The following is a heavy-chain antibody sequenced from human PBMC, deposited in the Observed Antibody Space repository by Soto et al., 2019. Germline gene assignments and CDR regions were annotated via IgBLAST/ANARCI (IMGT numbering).Heavy chain of an antibody. V-gene: IGHV3-30*18. CDR2: ISYDGSNK. CDR3: AKSPLSVTSSYYFDY. J-gene: IGHJ4*02. D-gene: IGHD4-17*01. CDR1: GFTFSSYG. Sequence: QVQLVESGGGVVQPGRSLRLSCAASGFTFSSYGMHWVRLAPGKGLEWVAVISYDGSNKYYADSVKGRFTISRDNSKNTLYLQMNSLRAEDTAVYYCAKSPLSVTSSYYFDYWGQGTLVTVSS.